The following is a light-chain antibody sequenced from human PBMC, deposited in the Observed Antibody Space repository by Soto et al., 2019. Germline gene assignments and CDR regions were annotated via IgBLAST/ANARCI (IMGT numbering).Light chain of an antibody. CDR1: QSVDSSF. Sequence: EIVLTQSPGSLSLSPGERATLSCRASQSVDSSFFAWYQQKPGHAPRLLIYGASNSATGIPDRFSGSGSGTDFNLTISRLETEDFAVYYCQQYVSSVTFGQGTKVEV. CDR2: GAS. CDR3: QQYVSSVT. V-gene: IGKV3-20*01. J-gene: IGKJ1*01.